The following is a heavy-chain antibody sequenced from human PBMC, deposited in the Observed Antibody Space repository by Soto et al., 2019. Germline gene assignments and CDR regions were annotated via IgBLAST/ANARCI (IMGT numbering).Heavy chain of an antibody. CDR2: IIPIFGTA. CDR3: ARTETDLTVGDPNYYGMDV. D-gene: IGHD1-1*01. J-gene: IGHJ6*02. V-gene: IGHV1-69*05. Sequence: ASVKVSCKASGGTFSSYAISWVRQAPGQGLEWMGGIIPIFGTANYAQKFQGRVTLTTDESTSTAYMELSSLRSEDTAVYYCARTETDLTVGDPNYYGMDVWGQGTTVTVSS. CDR1: GGTFSSYA.